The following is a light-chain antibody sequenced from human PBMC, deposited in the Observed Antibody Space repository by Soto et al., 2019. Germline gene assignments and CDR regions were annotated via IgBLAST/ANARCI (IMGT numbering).Light chain of an antibody. CDR3: QQYNNWPFT. CDR1: QSISSY. CDR2: GAS. J-gene: IGKJ3*01. Sequence: EIVMTQSPATLSVSPGERATRSCRASQSISSYLAWYQQKPGQAPRLLIYGASTRATGIPATFSGSGSGTEFTLTISSLQSEDFAVYYCQQYNNWPFTFGPGTKLDIK. V-gene: IGKV3-15*01.